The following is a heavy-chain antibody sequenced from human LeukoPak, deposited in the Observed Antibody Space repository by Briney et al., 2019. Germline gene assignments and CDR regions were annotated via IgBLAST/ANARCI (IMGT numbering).Heavy chain of an antibody. J-gene: IGHJ3*02. CDR3: ARDGGDFWSGYYKIGAFDI. CDR1: GGSISSGGYY. V-gene: IGHV4-30-2*01. D-gene: IGHD3-3*01. CDR2: IYHSGST. Sequence: TSETLSLTCTVSGGSISSGGYYWSWTRQPPGKGLEWIGYIYHSGSTYYNPSLKSRVTISVDRSKNQFSLKLSSVTAADTAVYYCARDGGDFWSGYYKIGAFDIWGQGTMVTVSS.